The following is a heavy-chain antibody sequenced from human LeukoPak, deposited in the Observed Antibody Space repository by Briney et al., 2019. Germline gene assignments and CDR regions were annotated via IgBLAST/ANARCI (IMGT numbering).Heavy chain of an antibody. Sequence: PGGSLRLSCAASGFTFSSYGMHWVRQAPGKGLEWVAFIRYDGSNKYYADSVKGRFTISRDNSKNTLYLQMNSLRAEDTAVYYCAKLISYVAVAGDLDYWGQGTLVTVSS. V-gene: IGHV3-30*02. CDR2: IRYDGSNK. CDR3: AKLISYVAVAGDLDY. J-gene: IGHJ4*02. D-gene: IGHD6-19*01. CDR1: GFTFSSYG.